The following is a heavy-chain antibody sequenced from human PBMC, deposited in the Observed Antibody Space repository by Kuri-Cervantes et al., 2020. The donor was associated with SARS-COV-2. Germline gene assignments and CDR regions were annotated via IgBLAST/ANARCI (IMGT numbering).Heavy chain of an antibody. CDR2: ISYDGSNK. D-gene: IGHD2-8*02. CDR3: ARGVGYTQPFDS. V-gene: IGHV3-30*09. Sequence: GGSLRLSCAASGFTFNSSPMHWVRQTPGKGLEWVAHISYDGSNKYYADSVQGRFAISRDNSKNTLYLQMSSLRAEDTAVFYCARGVGYTQPFDSWGQGTLVTVSS. J-gene: IGHJ4*02. CDR1: GFTFNSSP.